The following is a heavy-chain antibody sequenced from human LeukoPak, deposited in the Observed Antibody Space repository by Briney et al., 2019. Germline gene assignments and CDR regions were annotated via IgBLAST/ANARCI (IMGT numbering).Heavy chain of an antibody. CDR1: GGSISSGGYY. D-gene: IGHD2-2*01. CDR3: ARDFPYCSSTSCSGMDV. Sequence: SQTLSLTCTVSGGSISSGGYYWSWIRQHPGKGLEWIGYIYYSGSTYYNPSLKSRVTISVDTSKNQFSLKLSSVTAEDTAVYYCARDFPYCSSTSCSGMDVWGQGTTVTVSS. J-gene: IGHJ6*02. CDR2: IYYSGST. V-gene: IGHV4-31*03.